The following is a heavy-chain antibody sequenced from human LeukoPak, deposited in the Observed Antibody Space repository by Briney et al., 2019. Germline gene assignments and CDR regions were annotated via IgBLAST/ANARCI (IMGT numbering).Heavy chain of an antibody. D-gene: IGHD3-22*01. CDR1: SGSMSSYH. Sequence: SETLSLTRSVSSGSMSSYHWSWIRQSAGKGLEWIGRIYSSGSTIYNPSLKSRVTMSVDTSKNQFSLKLSSVTAADTAVYYCASYSSGYLLSWGQGTLVTVSS. V-gene: IGHV4-4*07. CDR2: IYSSGST. CDR3: ASYSSGYLLS. J-gene: IGHJ5*02.